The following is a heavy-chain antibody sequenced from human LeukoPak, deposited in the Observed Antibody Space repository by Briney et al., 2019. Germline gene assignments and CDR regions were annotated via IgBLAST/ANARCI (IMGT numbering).Heavy chain of an antibody. CDR3: ARSMVRGVSIDY. CDR2: IYTSGST. CDR1: GVSISRYF. V-gene: IGHV4-4*07. D-gene: IGHD3-10*01. J-gene: IGHJ4*02. Sequence: SETLSLTCSVSGVSISRYFWSWIRQPAGKGLEWIGRIYTSGSTNYNPSLKSRVTISVDTSKNQFSLKLSSVTAADTAVYYCARSMVRGVSIDYWGQGTLVTVSS.